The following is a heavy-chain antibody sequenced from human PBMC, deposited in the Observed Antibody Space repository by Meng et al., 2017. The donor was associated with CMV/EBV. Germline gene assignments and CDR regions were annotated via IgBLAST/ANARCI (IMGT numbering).Heavy chain of an antibody. D-gene: IGHD1-1*01. CDR1: GFTFSSYA. CDR3: ARVGALPTFYGMDV. Sequence: GGSLRLSCAASGFTFSSYAMHWVRQAPGKGLEWVAVISYDGSNKYYADSVKGRFTISRDNSKNTLYLQMNSLRAEGTAVYYCARVGALPTFYGMDVWGQGTTVTVSS. CDR2: ISYDGSNK. J-gene: IGHJ6*02. V-gene: IGHV3-30-3*01.